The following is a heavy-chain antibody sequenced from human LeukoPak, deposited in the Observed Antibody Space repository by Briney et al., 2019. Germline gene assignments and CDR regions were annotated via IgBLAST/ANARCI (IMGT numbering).Heavy chain of an antibody. V-gene: IGHV1-2*06. Sequence: ASVKVSCKASGYTYTGYYMHWVRQAPGQGLEWMGRINSNTGGTTYAQKFQGRVTMTRDTSITTAHMELSRLKSDDTAVYYCARGQPYGDYIWFDLGGQGALVTVSS. CDR1: GYTYTGYY. CDR3: ARGQPYGDYIWFDL. D-gene: IGHD4-17*01. J-gene: IGHJ5*02. CDR2: INSNTGGT.